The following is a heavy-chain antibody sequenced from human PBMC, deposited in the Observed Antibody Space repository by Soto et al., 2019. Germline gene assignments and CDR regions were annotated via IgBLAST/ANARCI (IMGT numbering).Heavy chain of an antibody. D-gene: IGHD3-9*01. J-gene: IGHJ4*02. V-gene: IGHV4-34*01. CDR2: INHSGST. CDR3: ARGQMDDILTGYPHFDY. Sequence: SETLSLTCAVYGGSFSGYYWSWIRQPPGKGLEWIGEINHSGSTNYNPSLKSRVTISVDTSKNQFSLKLSSVTAADTAVYYCARGQMDDILTGYPHFDYWGQGTLVTVSS. CDR1: GGSFSGYY.